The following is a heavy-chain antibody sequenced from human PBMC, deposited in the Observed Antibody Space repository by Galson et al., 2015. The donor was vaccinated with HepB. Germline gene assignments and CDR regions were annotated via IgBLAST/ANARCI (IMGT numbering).Heavy chain of an antibody. D-gene: IGHD3-10*01. CDR2: ISAYNGNT. J-gene: IGHJ5*02. CDR1: GYTFTSYG. V-gene: IGHV1-18*04. Sequence: SVKVSCKASGYTFTSYGISWVRQAPGQGLEWMGWISAYNGNTNYAQKLQGRVTMTTDTSTSTAYMELRSLRSDDTAVYYCARVEVLLWFGEPSFDPWGQGTLVTVSS. CDR3: ARVEVLLWFGEPSFDP.